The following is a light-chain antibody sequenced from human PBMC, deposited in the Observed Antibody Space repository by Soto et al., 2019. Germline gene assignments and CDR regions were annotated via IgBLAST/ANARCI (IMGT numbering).Light chain of an antibody. CDR1: SSDVGGYNY. CDR2: EVS. CDR3: ISYAGNNRAV. V-gene: IGLV2-8*01. J-gene: IGLJ1*01. Sequence: QSVLTQAPSASGSPGQSVTISCTGTSSDVGGYNYVSWYQHHPGRAPKLMIYEVSKRPSGVPDRFSGSKSGNTASLTVSGLQAEDEADYYCISYAGNNRAVFGTGPKATVL.